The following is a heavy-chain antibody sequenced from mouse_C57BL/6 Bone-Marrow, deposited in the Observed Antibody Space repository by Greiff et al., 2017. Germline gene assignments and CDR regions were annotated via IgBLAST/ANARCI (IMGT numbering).Heavy chain of an antibody. V-gene: IGHV1-62-2*01. J-gene: IGHJ3*01. CDR2: FYPGSGSI. CDR3: ARHEEEVSSYPAWFAY. D-gene: IGHD1-1*01. CDR1: GYTFTEYT. Sequence: QVQLQQSGAELVKPGASVKLSCKASGYTFTEYTIHWVKQRSGQGLEWIGWFYPGSGSIKYNEKFKDKATLTADKSSSTVYMELSSLTSEDSAVYFCARHEEEVSSYPAWFAYWGQGTLVTVSA.